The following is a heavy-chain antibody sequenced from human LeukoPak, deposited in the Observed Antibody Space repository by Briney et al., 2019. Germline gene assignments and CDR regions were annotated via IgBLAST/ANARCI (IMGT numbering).Heavy chain of an antibody. CDR1: GFTFSSYA. CDR3: ARSPNYYYGMDV. CDR2: IYSGGST. J-gene: IGHJ6*02. V-gene: IGHV3-66*01. Sequence: PGGPLRLSCAASGFTFSSYAMSWVRQAPGKGLEWVSVIYSGGSTYYADSVKGRFTISRDNSKNTLYLQMNSLRAEDTAVYYCARSPNYYYGMDVWGQGTTVTVSS.